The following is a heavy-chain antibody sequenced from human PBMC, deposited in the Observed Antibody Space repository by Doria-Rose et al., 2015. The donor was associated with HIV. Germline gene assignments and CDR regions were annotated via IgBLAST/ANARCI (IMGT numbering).Heavy chain of an antibody. V-gene: IGHV2-26*01. CDR1: GVSLSSPGMG. CDR2: ISLDDER. D-gene: IGHD6-13*01. CDR3: ARIKSSRWYHKYYLDF. Sequence: QVTLKESGPVLVKPTETLTLTCTVSGVSLSSPGMGVSWIRQPPGKALEWLANISLDDERSYKTSLKSRLTISRGTSKSQVVLTMTDIDPVDTATYYCARIKSSRWYHKYYLDFWGQGTLVIVSA. J-gene: IGHJ4*02.